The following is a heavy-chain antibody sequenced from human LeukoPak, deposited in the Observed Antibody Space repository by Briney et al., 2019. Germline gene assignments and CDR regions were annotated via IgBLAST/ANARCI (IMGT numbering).Heavy chain of an antibody. D-gene: IGHD3-22*01. Sequence: GGSLRLSCAASGFTFSSHSMNWVRQAPGKGLEWVSYISPSSSSKYYGDSVKGRFTISRDDAKNSLYLQMNSLRAEDTAVYYCARDRSHYYDSSESVDYWGQGTLVTVSS. CDR3: ARDRSHYYDSSESVDY. V-gene: IGHV3-48*04. J-gene: IGHJ4*02. CDR1: GFTFSSHS. CDR2: ISPSSSSK.